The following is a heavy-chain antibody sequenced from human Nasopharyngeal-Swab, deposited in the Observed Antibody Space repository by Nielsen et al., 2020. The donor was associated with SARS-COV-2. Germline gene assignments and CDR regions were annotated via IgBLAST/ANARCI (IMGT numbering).Heavy chain of an antibody. D-gene: IGHD4-17*01. V-gene: IGHV4-34*01. CDR3: AGPMTTVTTGLFDP. CDR2: INHSGST. Sequence: SETLSLTCAVCGGSFSGYYWSWIRQPPGKGLEWIGEINHSGSTNYNPSLKGRVTISVDTSKNQFSLKLSSVTAADTAVYYCAGPMTTVTTGLFDPWGQGTLVTVSS. J-gene: IGHJ5*02. CDR1: GGSFSGYY.